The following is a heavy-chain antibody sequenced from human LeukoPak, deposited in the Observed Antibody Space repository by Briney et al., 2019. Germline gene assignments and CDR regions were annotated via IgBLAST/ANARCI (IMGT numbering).Heavy chain of an antibody. CDR3: ARDSEYIFDY. CDR2: ISYDGSNK. J-gene: IGHJ4*02. CDR1: GFTFSSYA. Sequence: GGSLRLSCAASGFTFSSYAMHWVRQAPGKGLEWVAVISYDGSNKYYADSVKGRFTISRDNSKNTLYLQMNSLGAEDTAVYYCARDSEYIFDYWGQGTLVTVSS. V-gene: IGHV3-30*04. D-gene: IGHD2/OR15-2a*01.